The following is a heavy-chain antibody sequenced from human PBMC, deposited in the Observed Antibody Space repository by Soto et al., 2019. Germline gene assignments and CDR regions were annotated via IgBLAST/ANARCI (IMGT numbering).Heavy chain of an antibody. Sequence: GGSLRLSCAASGFTFDDYAMHWVRQAPGKGLEWVSGISWNSGSIGYADSVKGRFTISRDNAKNSLYLQMNSLRAEDTALYYCAKDWQPAGHLSFDYWGQGTLVTVSS. D-gene: IGHD2-2*01. CDR2: ISWNSGSI. CDR1: GFTFDDYA. V-gene: IGHV3-9*01. J-gene: IGHJ4*02. CDR3: AKDWQPAGHLSFDY.